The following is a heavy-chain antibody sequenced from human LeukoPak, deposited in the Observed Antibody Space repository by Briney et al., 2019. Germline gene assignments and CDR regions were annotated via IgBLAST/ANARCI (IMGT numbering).Heavy chain of an antibody. Sequence: GASVKLSCKASGYTFTGYYMHWGRQAPGQGLGWMGWINPNSGGTNYAQKFQGRVTMTRDTSISTAYMELSRLTSDDTAVYYCARGRGSTSSNFDQWGQGTLVTVSS. CDR3: ARGRGSTSSNFDQ. CDR1: GYTFTGYY. V-gene: IGHV1-2*02. J-gene: IGHJ4*02. D-gene: IGHD2-2*01. CDR2: INPNSGGT.